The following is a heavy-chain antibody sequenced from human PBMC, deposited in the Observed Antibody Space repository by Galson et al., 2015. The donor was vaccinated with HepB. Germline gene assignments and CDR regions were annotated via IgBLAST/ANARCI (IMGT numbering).Heavy chain of an antibody. Sequence: SVKVSCKVSGYTLTALSMHWVRQAPGKGLEWMGGFDPEDGETIYAQKFQGRVTMTEDTSTDTAYMELSSLRSEDTAVYYCATIDCRGINCYRWGYYYYGMDVWGQGTTVTVSS. D-gene: IGHD2-15*01. CDR3: ATIDCRGINCYRWGYYYYGMDV. J-gene: IGHJ6*02. CDR1: GYTLTALS. CDR2: FDPEDGET. V-gene: IGHV1-24*01.